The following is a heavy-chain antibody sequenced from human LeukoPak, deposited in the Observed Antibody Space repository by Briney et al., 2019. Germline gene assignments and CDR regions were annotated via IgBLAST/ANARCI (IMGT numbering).Heavy chain of an antibody. V-gene: IGHV4-59*01. D-gene: IGHD2-8*01. CDR2: IYYSGST. J-gene: IGHJ5*02. CDR1: GGSISSYY. CDR3: ARDNRSREWAWFDP. Sequence: PSETLSLTCTVSGGSISSYYWSWIRQPPGKGLEWIGYIYYSGSTNYNPPLKSRVTISVDTSKNQFSLKLSSVTAADTAVYYCARDNRSREWAWFDPWGQGTLLTVSS.